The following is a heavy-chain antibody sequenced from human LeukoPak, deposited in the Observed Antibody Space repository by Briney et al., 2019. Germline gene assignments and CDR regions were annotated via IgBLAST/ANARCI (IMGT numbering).Heavy chain of an antibody. CDR3: AREIDYDSTAYVY. J-gene: IGHJ4*02. V-gene: IGHV4-59*04. D-gene: IGHD3-22*01. CDR1: GGSISSYY. Sequence: SETLSLTCTVSGGSISSYYWSWIRQPPGKGLEWIGSIYYSGSSYSNPSLQSRVTMSIDTAKNQFSLKLSSVTAADTAVYYCAREIDYDSTAYVYWGRGTLVTVSS. CDR2: IYYSGSS.